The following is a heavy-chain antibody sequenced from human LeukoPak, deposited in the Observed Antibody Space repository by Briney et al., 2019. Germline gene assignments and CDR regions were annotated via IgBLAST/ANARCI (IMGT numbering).Heavy chain of an antibody. Sequence: HPGGSLRLSCAASGFTFSSYAMSWVRQAPGKGLEWVSAISGSGGSTYYADSVKGRFTISRDNSKNTLYLQMNSLRAEDTAVYYCAKYRIVVVPAAQWFDPWGQGTLVTVSS. J-gene: IGHJ5*02. D-gene: IGHD2-2*01. V-gene: IGHV3-23*01. CDR2: ISGSGGST. CDR1: GFTFSSYA. CDR3: AKYRIVVVPAAQWFDP.